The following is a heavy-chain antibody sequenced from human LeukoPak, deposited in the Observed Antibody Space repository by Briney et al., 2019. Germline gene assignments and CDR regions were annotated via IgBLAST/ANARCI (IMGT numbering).Heavy chain of an antibody. CDR1: GFTFSSYG. CDR3: ARERLGMGIQLCQPPDY. V-gene: IGHV3-33*01. CDR2: IWYDGSNK. D-gene: IGHD5-18*01. J-gene: IGHJ4*02. Sequence: GGSLRLSCAASGFTFSSYGMHWVRQAPGKGLEWVAVIWYDGSNKYYADSVKGRFTISRDNSKNTLYLQMNSLRAEDTAVYYCARERLGMGIQLCQPPDYWAREPWSPSPQ.